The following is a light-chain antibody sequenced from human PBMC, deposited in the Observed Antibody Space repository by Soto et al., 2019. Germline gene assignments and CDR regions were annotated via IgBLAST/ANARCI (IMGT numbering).Light chain of an antibody. CDR2: GNS. V-gene: IGLV1-40*01. CDR3: QSYDSSPSGYV. CDR1: SSNIGAGYD. Sequence: QSVLKQPPSVSGAPGQRVTISCTGSSSNIGAGYDVHWYQQLPGTAPKLLIYGNSNRPSGVPDRFPGSKSGTSASLAITGLQAEDEADYYCQSYDSSPSGYVFGTGTKVTVL. J-gene: IGLJ1*01.